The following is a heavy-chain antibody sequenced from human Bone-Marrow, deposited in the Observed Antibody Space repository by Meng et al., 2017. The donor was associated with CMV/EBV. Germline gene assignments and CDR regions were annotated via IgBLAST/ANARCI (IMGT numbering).Heavy chain of an antibody. Sequence: SVKVSCKASGGTFRSCAINWVRQAPGQGLEWMAEIIPMFDIVNYAQKFQGRVTVTTDKSTNTAYMDLSSLKSEDTAVYYCARDSPLLGITMARDYGMDVWGQGTTVTVYS. CDR1: GGTFRSCA. CDR2: IIPMFDIV. CDR3: ARDSPLLGITMARDYGMDV. D-gene: IGHD3-10*01. V-gene: IGHV1-69*10. J-gene: IGHJ6*01.